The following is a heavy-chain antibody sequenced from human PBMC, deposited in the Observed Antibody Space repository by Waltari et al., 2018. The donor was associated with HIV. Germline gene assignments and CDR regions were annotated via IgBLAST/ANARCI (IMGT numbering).Heavy chain of an antibody. Sequence: EVQLVQSGAEVKKPGESLKISCKASGYSFTGYWIGWVRQIPGKGLEWLGIIYPGESDTRYSPSFQGQVTISADKTISTAYLQWGSLKASDTAMYYCAGTRVETDMVNFYYWGQGTLVTVSS. CDR1: GYSFTGYW. D-gene: IGHD5-18*01. V-gene: IGHV5-51*01. CDR3: AGTRVETDMVNFYY. CDR2: IYPGESDT. J-gene: IGHJ4*02.